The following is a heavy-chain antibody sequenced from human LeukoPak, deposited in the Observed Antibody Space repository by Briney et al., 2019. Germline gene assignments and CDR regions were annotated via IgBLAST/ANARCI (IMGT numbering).Heavy chain of an antibody. D-gene: IGHD2-15*01. CDR3: ARVRYCSDGSCLEGYGMDV. Sequence: SETLSLTCTVSGGSISSGGYYWSWIRQHPGKGLEWIGYIYYSGSTYYNPSLKSRVTISVDTSKNQFSLKLSSVTAADTAVYYCARVRYCSDGSCLEGYGMDVWGKGTTVTVSS. V-gene: IGHV4-31*03. CDR1: GGSISSGGYY. J-gene: IGHJ6*04. CDR2: IYYSGST.